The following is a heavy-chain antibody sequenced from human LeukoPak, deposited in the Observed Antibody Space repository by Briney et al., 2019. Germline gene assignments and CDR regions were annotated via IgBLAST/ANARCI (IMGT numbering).Heavy chain of an antibody. CDR2: INPNSGST. Sequence: ASVKVSCKASGYTFTGYYMYWVRQAPGQGLGRMGWINPNSGSTNYAQKFQGRVTMTRDTSISTAYMELSRLRSDDTAVYYCARGYPYYYYMDVWGKGTTVTVSS. V-gene: IGHV1-2*02. CDR3: ARGYPYYYYMDV. J-gene: IGHJ6*03. D-gene: IGHD1-26*01. CDR1: GYTFTGYY.